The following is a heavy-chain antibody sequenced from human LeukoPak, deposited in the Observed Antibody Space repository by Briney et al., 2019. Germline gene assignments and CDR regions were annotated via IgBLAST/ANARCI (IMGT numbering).Heavy chain of an antibody. J-gene: IGHJ6*03. CDR3: ARDTYYVWGSPPGYYYYMDV. Sequence: ASVKVSCKASGYTFTSSYMHWVRQAAGQGLEWMGIINPSGGSTSYAQKFQGRVTITRDTSTSTVYMELSSLRSEDTAVYYCARDTYYVWGSPPGYYYYMDVWGKGTTATVSS. CDR1: GYTFTSSY. D-gene: IGHD3-16*01. CDR2: INPSGGST. V-gene: IGHV1-46*01.